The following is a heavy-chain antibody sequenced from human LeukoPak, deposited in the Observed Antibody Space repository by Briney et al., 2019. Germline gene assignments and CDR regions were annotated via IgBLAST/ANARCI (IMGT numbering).Heavy chain of an antibody. V-gene: IGHV3-30*02. D-gene: IGHD3-10*01. CDR3: AKDLTPVGYYGSGSYRLFDY. CDR1: GFTFNKHG. Sequence: PGGSLRLSCAASGFTFNKHGMHWVRQAPGKGLEGVAFIRYDGSNKYYADSVKGRFTISRDNSKNTLYLQMNSLRAEDTAVYYCAKDLTPVGYYGSGSYRLFDYWGQGTLVTVSS. CDR2: IRYDGSNK. J-gene: IGHJ4*02.